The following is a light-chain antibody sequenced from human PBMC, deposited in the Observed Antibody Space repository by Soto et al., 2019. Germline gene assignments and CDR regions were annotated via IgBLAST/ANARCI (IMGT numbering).Light chain of an antibody. Sequence: EIVLTQSPGTLSLSPGERATLSCSASQSVSRDYLAWYQQKHGQAPRLRTYGASTRATGIPDRFSGSGSGTDFTLTISRLEPEDFAVYYCHQYENWPQLTFGGGTKVEIK. CDR3: HQYENWPQLT. CDR2: GAS. CDR1: QSVSRDY. J-gene: IGKJ4*01. V-gene: IGKV3-20*01.